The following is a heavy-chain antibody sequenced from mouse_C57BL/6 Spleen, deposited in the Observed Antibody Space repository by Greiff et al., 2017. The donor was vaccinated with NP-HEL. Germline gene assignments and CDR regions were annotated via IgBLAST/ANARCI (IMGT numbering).Heavy chain of an antibody. CDR1: GYTFTSYW. V-gene: IGHV1-50*01. J-gene: IGHJ4*01. Sequence: QVQLQQSGAELVKPGASVKLSCKASGYTFTSYWMQWVKQRPGQGLEWIGEIDPSDSYTNYNQKFKGKATLTVDTSSSTAYMQLSSLTSEDSAVYYCARGYYGNYRAMDYWGQGTSVTVSS. CDR3: ARGYYGNYRAMDY. CDR2: IDPSDSYT. D-gene: IGHD2-1*01.